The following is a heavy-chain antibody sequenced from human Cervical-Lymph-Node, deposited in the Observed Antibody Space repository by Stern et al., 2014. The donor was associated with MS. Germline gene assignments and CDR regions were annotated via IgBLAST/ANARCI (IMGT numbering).Heavy chain of an antibody. CDR2: INVFNGYT. Sequence: QVQLVQSGAEVKKPGASVRVSCKASGYIFTDFGISWVRQAPGQGLEWMGWINVFNGYTNYAQRLQDRVIMTTDTSTSTAYMELRSLTSDDTAIYYCARGKRAAGGYWGQGTLVTVSS. V-gene: IGHV1-18*01. D-gene: IGHD6-13*01. J-gene: IGHJ4*02. CDR3: ARGKRAAGGY. CDR1: GYIFTDFG.